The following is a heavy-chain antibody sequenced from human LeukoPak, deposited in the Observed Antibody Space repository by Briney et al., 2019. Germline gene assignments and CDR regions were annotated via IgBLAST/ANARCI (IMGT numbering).Heavy chain of an antibody. V-gene: IGHV3-48*03. Sequence: GGSLRLSCAASGFTFSSYEMNWVRQAPGKGLEWVSYISSSGSSIYYADSVKGRFTISRDNAKNTLYLQMNSLRAEDTAVYYCARSPFGDEFNWFDPWGQGTLVTVSS. CDR2: ISSSGSSI. J-gene: IGHJ5*02. D-gene: IGHD3-10*01. CDR1: GFTFSSYE. CDR3: ARSPFGDEFNWFDP.